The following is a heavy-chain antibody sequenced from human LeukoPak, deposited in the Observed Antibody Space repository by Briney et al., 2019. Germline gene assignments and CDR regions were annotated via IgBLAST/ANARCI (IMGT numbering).Heavy chain of an antibody. D-gene: IGHD3-10*01. CDR2: ISHDRSNN. Sequence: GRSLRLSCAAAGFTFSNYAMHWARQAPGKGLEWVAFISHDRSNNCHADSVKGRFTISRDNSKNTLYLQMNSLTDEDTAVYYCARDLSGSYMSDYWGQGTLVTVSS. CDR1: GFTFSNYA. J-gene: IGHJ4*02. CDR3: ARDLSGSYMSDY. V-gene: IGHV3-30-3*01.